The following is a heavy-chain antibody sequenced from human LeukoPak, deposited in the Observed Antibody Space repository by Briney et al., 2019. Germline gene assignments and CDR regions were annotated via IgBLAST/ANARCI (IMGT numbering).Heavy chain of an antibody. Sequence: SETLSLTCTVSGGSISGYYWSCIRQPPGKGLEWIGYMYYSGSTNYNPSLKSRVTISVDTSKNQFSLKLSSVTAADTAVYYCARRRYTSGQVDSWGQGTLVTVSS. CDR1: GGSISGYY. CDR2: MYYSGST. J-gene: IGHJ4*02. CDR3: ARRRYTSGQVDS. D-gene: IGHD6-19*01. V-gene: IGHV4-59*08.